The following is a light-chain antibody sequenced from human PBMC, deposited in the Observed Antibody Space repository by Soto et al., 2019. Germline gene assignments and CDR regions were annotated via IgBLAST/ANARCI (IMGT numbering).Light chain of an antibody. CDR2: DAS. CDR3: QKHNSVPLT. J-gene: IGKJ3*01. Sequence: IQRDKVPFTCSATVGNRGSMACRASQTITRWMAWYQQKPGKAPKLLIYDASTLESGVPSRFSGSRSGTDFTLTISSLQPEDFATYYCQKHNSVPLTFGPGTKVDIK. CDR1: QTITRW. V-gene: IGKV1-5*01.